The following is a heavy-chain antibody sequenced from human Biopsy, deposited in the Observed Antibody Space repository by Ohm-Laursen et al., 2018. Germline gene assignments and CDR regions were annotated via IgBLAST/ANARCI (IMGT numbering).Heavy chain of an antibody. CDR1: GFTFSVYA. Sequence: SPRLSCAASGFTFSVYAMHWVRQAPGKGLEWVAIIWYDGSSEYYADSVKGRFTISRDNSKNTVYLQMNSLRVEDTAVYYCARADPPLFYYGSGSSNWFDPWGQGTLVTVSS. D-gene: IGHD3-10*01. J-gene: IGHJ5*02. CDR3: ARADPPLFYYGSGSSNWFDP. V-gene: IGHV3-33*01. CDR2: IWYDGSSE.